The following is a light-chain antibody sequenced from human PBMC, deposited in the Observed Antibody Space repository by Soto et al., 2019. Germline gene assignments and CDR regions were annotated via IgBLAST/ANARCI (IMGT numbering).Light chain of an antibody. CDR1: QSVSSY. J-gene: IGKJ5*01. V-gene: IGKV3-15*01. CDR2: RAS. Sequence: EIVMTQSPATLSLSPGERATVSCRASQSVSSYLAWYQQKPGQAPRLLIYRASSRAAGLPDRFSGSGSGTDFTLTISSLQSEDFGVYYCQQYWKWPITFGQGTRWRL. CDR3: QQYWKWPIT.